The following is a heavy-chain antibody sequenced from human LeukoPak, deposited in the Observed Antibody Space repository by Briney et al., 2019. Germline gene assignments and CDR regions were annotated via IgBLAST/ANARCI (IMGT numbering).Heavy chain of an antibody. V-gene: IGHV4-39*07. D-gene: IGHD4-11*01. CDR3: ARDLTTVEFDY. CDR1: GGSISSNSYY. J-gene: IGHJ4*02. Sequence: SETLSLTCTVSGGSISSNSYYWGWIRQPPGKGLEWIGSIYYSGSTYYNPSLKSRVTISVDTSKNQFSLKLSSVTAADTAVYYCARDLTTVEFDYWGQGTLVTVSS. CDR2: IYYSGST.